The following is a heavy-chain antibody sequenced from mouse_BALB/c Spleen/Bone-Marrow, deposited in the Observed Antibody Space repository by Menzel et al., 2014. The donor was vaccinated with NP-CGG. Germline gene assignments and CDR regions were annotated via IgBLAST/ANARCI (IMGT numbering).Heavy chain of an antibody. J-gene: IGHJ2*01. Sequence: EVKLVESGGVLVQPGGSLKLSCAASGFTFSSYDMSWVRQTPVKRLELVATISSGGSYTYYPDSVKGRFTISRDNAKNTLYLQMSSLKSEDTAMYYCARPYRYYFDYWGQGTTLTVSS. CDR2: ISSGGSYT. CDR3: ARPYRYYFDY. CDR1: GFTFSSYD. D-gene: IGHD2-14*01. V-gene: IGHV5-6*02.